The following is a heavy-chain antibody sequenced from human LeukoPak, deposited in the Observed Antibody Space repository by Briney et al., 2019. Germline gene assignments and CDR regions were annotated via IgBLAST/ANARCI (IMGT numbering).Heavy chain of an antibody. CDR3: TRGVDYYENSGTIDY. Sequence: GGSLRLSCTASGFTFSDYGMHWVRQPPGKGLEWVAIIWYDGSNKTYEDSVKGRFTISRDNSKNTLYLQMNSLRAEDTAVYYCTRGVDYYENSGTIDYWGQGTLVTVSS. CDR2: IWYDGSNK. J-gene: IGHJ4*02. CDR1: GFTFSDYG. V-gene: IGHV3-33*01. D-gene: IGHD3-22*01.